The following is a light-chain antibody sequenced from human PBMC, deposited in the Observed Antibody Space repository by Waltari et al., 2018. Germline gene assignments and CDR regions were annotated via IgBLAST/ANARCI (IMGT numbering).Light chain of an antibody. J-gene: IGKJ1*01. CDR1: QSVGKS. CDR3: QQRSIWPWT. CDR2: AAS. Sequence: EIVLTQSPATLSLSPGDSATLSCRASQSVGKSLAWSQQKPGQAPRLVLYAASNRATGIPDRFSGSNSGTDFSLTISSLEAEDFAVYYCQQRSIWPWTFGLGTKVEVK. V-gene: IGKV3-11*01.